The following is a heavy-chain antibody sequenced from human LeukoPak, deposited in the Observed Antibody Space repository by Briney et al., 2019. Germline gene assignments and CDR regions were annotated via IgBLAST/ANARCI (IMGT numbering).Heavy chain of an antibody. V-gene: IGHV4-59*08. CDR2: IYYSGST. CDR1: GGSISSYY. J-gene: IGHJ3*02. CDR3: ARLRAEYSGYLDI. Sequence: SETLSLTCTVSGGSISSYYWSWIRQPPGKGLEWIGYIYYSGSTNYNPSLKSRVTISVDTSKNQFSLKLSSVTAADTAVYYCARLRAEYSGYLDIWGQGTMVTVSS. D-gene: IGHD5-12*01.